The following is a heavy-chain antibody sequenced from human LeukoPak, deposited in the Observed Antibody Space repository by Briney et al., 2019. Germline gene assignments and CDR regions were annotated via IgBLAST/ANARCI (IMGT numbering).Heavy chain of an antibody. Sequence: SQTLSLTCAISGDSVSSNSVTWDWIRQSPSRGLEWLGRTYYRSTWYNDYAVSVRGRITVNPDTSKDQFSLHLNSVTPEDTAVYYCARRLTQYDCFDPWGQGILVTVSS. CDR3: ARRLTQYDCFDP. V-gene: IGHV6-1*01. CDR2: TYYRSTWYN. J-gene: IGHJ5*02. CDR1: GDSVSSNSVT. D-gene: IGHD2-2*01.